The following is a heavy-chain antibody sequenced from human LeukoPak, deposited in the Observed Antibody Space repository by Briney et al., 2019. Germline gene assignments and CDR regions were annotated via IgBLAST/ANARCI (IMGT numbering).Heavy chain of an antibody. CDR3: ARGLYGGYYRPGY. V-gene: IGHV5-10-1*01. J-gene: IGHJ4*02. CDR2: IDPFDSNT. CDR1: GYSFSSFW. D-gene: IGHD1-26*01. Sequence: GESLKISCKGSGYSFSSFWINWVRQMPGKGLEWMGRIDPFDSNTNYSPSFEGHVSISADKSMSTAYLQWTSLKASATAIYYCARGLYGGYYRPGYWGQGPGVPVPS.